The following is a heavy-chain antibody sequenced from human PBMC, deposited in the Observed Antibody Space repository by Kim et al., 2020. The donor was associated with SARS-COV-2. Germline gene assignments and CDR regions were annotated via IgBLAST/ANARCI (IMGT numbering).Heavy chain of an antibody. V-gene: IGHV1-18*01. J-gene: IGHJ6*02. Sequence: ASVKVSCKASGYTFSRYGISGVRQAPGKGLEWMGWVSDYDTRTNYGKKFQGRVTMTTETGTSTVFMELRSLRSDDTAVYYCARDRSGDNYYYGLDVWGQGTTVIVSS. CDR3: ARDRSGDNYYYGLDV. CDR2: VSDYDTRT. CDR1: GYTFSRYG. D-gene: IGHD3-22*01.